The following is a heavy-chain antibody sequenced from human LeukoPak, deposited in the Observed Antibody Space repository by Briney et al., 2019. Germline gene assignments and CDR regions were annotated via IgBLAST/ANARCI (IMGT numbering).Heavy chain of an antibody. CDR3: ASVDTAMVTCDY. D-gene: IGHD5-18*01. CDR2: IYRSGST. V-gene: IGHV4-38-2*02. CDR1: GYSISSGYN. J-gene: IGHJ4*02. Sequence: SETLSLTCTVSGYSISSGYNWGWIRQPPGKGLEWIGSIYRSGSTYYNPSLKSRVTISVDTSKNQFSLKLSSVTAADTAVYYCASVDTAMVTCDYWGQGTLSPSPQ.